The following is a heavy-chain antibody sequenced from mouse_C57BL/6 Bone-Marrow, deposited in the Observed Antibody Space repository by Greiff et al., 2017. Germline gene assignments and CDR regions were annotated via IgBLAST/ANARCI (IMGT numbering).Heavy chain of an antibody. J-gene: IGHJ3*01. CDR2: ISDGGSYT. Sequence: EVQRVESGGGLVKPGGSLKLSCAASGFTFSSYAMSWVRQTPEKRLEWVATISDGGSYTYYPDNVKGRFTISRDNAKNNLYLQMSHLKSEDTAMYYCAREDYGSSQFAYWGQGTLVTVSA. CDR1: GFTFSSYA. V-gene: IGHV5-4*01. CDR3: AREDYGSSQFAY. D-gene: IGHD1-1*01.